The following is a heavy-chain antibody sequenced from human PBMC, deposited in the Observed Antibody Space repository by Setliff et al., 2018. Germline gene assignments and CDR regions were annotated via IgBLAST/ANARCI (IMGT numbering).Heavy chain of an antibody. CDR3: FGAGTCSY. Sequence: GGSLRLSCGASGFTYKNDWVSWVRQAPGKGLEWLASINPDGSEKYYVDSVKGRFTISRDNARNSLSLQMNSLRTEDTAVYYCFGAGTCSYWGQGTLVTVSS. J-gene: IGHJ4*02. V-gene: IGHV3-7*01. CDR1: GFTYKNDW. CDR2: INPDGSEK. D-gene: IGHD3-10*01.